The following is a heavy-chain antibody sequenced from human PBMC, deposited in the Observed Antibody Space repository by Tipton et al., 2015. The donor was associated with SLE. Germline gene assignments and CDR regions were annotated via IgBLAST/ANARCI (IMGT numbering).Heavy chain of an antibody. J-gene: IGHJ6*02. CDR2: ISSRGDTI. V-gene: IGHV3-11*04. D-gene: IGHD2-2*01. CDR1: GFSVRSDY. Sequence: QLVQSGGGLVQPGGSLRLSCAASGFSVRSDYMSWVRQAPGEGLEWVSFISSRGDTIYYADSVKGRFTISRDNAKNSLYLQMNSLRAEGTAVYYCARDGLVPAAFAYYYDMDVWGQGTPVTVSS. CDR3: ARDGLVPAAFAYYYDMDV.